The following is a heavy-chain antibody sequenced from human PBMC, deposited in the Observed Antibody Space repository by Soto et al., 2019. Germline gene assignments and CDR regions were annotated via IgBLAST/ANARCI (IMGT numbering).Heavy chain of an antibody. CDR2: ISGSGGST. CDR3: ARLLLVGATTFDY. J-gene: IGHJ4*02. Sequence: VGSLRLSCAASGFTFSSYAMSWVRQAPGKGLEWVSAISGSGGSTYYADSVKGRFTISRDNSKNTLYLQMNSLRAEDTAVYYCARLLLVGATTFDYWGQGTLVTVSS. D-gene: IGHD1-26*01. CDR1: GFTFSSYA. V-gene: IGHV3-23*01.